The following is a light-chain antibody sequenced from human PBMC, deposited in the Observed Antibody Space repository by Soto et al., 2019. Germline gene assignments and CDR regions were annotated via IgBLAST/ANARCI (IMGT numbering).Light chain of an antibody. V-gene: IGKV1-33*01. CDR3: QQYDNFSFT. J-gene: IGKJ3*01. CDR1: QDIRYH. CDR2: DAS. Sequence: DIQMTQSPSSLSASVGDRVTITCQASQDIRYHLNWYQQKPGKAPKLLIYDASNLQTGVPSRFSGSGSGTDFSFTISSLQPEDIATYYCQQYDNFSFTFGPGTKVDIK.